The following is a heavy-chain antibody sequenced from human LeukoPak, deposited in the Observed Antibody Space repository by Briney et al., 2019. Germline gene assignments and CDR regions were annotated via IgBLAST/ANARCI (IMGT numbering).Heavy chain of an antibody. CDR2: IYYSGST. J-gene: IGHJ6*04. D-gene: IGHD3-9*01. Sequence: PSETLSLTCTVSGGSISSYYWSWIRQPPGKGLEWIGYIYYSGSTNYNPSLKSRVTISVDTSKNQFSLKLSSVTAADTAVYYCARSRTMRYDILTGHYGMDVWGKGTTVTASS. V-gene: IGHV4-59*01. CDR3: ARSRTMRYDILTGHYGMDV. CDR1: GGSISSYY.